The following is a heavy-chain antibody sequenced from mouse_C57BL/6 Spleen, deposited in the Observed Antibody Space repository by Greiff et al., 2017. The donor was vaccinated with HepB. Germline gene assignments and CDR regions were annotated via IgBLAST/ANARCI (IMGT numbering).Heavy chain of an antibody. V-gene: IGHV1-82*01. CDR1: GYAFSSSW. J-gene: IGHJ2*01. CDR3: ARDWDSGAYFDY. Sequence: QVQLKESGPELVKPGASVKISCKASGYAFSSSWMNWVKQRPGKGLEWIGRIYPGDGDTNYNGKLKGKATLTADKSSSTAYMQLSSLTSEDSAVYFCARDWDSGAYFDYWGQGTTLTVSS. D-gene: IGHD3-3*01. CDR2: IYPGDGDT.